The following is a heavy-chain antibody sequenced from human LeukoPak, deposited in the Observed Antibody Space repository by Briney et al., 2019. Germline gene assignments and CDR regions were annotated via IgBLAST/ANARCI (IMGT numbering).Heavy chain of an antibody. J-gene: IGHJ3*02. CDR2: ISSSSSYI. CDR3: AREPTVVPAAITIYDAFDI. CDR1: GFTFSSYS. V-gene: IGHV3-21*01. D-gene: IGHD2-2*01. Sequence: PGGSLRLSCAASGFTFSSYSMNWVRQAPGKGLEWVSSISSSSSYIYYADSVKGRFTISRDNAKNSLYLQMNSLRAEDTAVYYCAREPTVVPAAITIYDAFDIWGQGTMVTVSS.